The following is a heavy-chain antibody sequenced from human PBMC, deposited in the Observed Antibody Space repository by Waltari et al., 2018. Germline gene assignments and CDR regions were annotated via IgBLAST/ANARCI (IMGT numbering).Heavy chain of an antibody. CDR2: IYTSGST. J-gene: IGHJ6*03. Sequence: QVQLQESGPGLVKPSETLSLTCTVSGGSISSYYWSWIRQPAGTGLEWIGRIYTSGSTNYNPSLKSRVTMSVDTSKNQFSLKLSSVTAADTAVYYCARGIVVVPAAEHYYYYYMDVWGKGTTVTISS. CDR3: ARGIVVVPAAEHYYYYYMDV. CDR1: GGSISSYY. V-gene: IGHV4-4*07. D-gene: IGHD2-2*01.